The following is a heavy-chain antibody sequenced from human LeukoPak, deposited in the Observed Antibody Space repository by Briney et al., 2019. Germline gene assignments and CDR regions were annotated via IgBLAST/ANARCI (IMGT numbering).Heavy chain of an antibody. CDR1: GYSINSGYY. V-gene: IGHV4-38-2*02. D-gene: IGHD2-21*01. CDR3: ARGDCSGSICYSPMDV. J-gene: IGHJ6*03. Sequence: SETLSLTCTVSGYSINSGYYWVWIRQPPGKGLEWIGSIYRSGSTNYNPSLKSRVTISVDTSKNQFSLKVSPVTAADTAVYYCARGDCSGSICYSPMDVWGTGTTVTVSS. CDR2: IYRSGST.